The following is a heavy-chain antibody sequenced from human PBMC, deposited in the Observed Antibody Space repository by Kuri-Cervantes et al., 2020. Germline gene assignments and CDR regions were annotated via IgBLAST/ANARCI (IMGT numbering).Heavy chain of an antibody. CDR1: GGSTGSYLC. J-gene: IGHJ3*02. CDR3: ARGTGDDAFDI. V-gene: IGHV4-59*01. D-gene: IGHD7-27*01. CDR2: SCNGGST. Sequence: SETLSLTCTVSGGSTGSYLCWSWIRQPPGKGLEWIGYSCNGGSTNYNPSLKSRVTISVDTSKNQFSLKLSSVTAADAAVYYCARGTGDDAFDIWGQGTMVTVSS.